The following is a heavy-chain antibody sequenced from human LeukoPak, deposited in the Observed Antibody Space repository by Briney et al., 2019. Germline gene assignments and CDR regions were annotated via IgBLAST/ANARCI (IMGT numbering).Heavy chain of an antibody. V-gene: IGHV3-23*01. CDR3: AKARQSYYYGMDV. J-gene: IGHJ6*02. Sequence: PGGSLRLSCAASGFTFSSYAMSWVRQASGKGLEWVSAISGSGGSTYYADSVKGRFTISRDNSKNTLYLQMNSLRAEDTAVYYCAKARQSYYYGMDVWGQGTTVTVSS. CDR2: ISGSGGST. CDR1: GFTFSSYA.